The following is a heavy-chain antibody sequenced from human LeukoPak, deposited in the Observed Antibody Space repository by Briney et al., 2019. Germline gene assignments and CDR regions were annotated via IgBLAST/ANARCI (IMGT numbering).Heavy chain of an antibody. CDR1: GYTFTHYY. D-gene: IGHD3-10*01. J-gene: IGHJ4*02. Sequence: ASVTVSCKASGYTFTHYYMHWVRQARGQGLEWMGRIDGETGNTRYAQNFRGRVSMTRDTSTSTVYMELSSLRFEDTAVYYFARDPGGNYFGPGTHFAYWGQGALVTVSS. V-gene: IGHV1-46*01. CDR2: IDGETGNT. CDR3: ARDPGGNYFGPGTHFAY.